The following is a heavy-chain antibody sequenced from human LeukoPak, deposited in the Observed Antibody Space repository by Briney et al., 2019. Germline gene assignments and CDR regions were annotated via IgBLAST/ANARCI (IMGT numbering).Heavy chain of an antibody. CDR1: GFTFSTYN. Sequence: GGSLRLSCAASGFTFSTYNMNWVRQAPGKGLEWVAFIRYDGSKKYYADSVKGRFTISRDNSKNTLYLQMNSLRAEDTAVYYCARGYSSSWYYYYYYMDVWGKGTTVTVSS. D-gene: IGHD6-13*01. J-gene: IGHJ6*03. CDR2: IRYDGSKK. V-gene: IGHV3-30*02. CDR3: ARGYSSSWYYYYYYMDV.